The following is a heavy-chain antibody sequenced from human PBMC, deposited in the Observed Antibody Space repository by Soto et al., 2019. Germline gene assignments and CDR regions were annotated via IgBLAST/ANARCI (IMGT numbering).Heavy chain of an antibody. CDR2: MYHSGTF. J-gene: IGHJ5*02. CDR1: GGSIGGVGYS. CDR3: ARPQFYSGSGNYNNHMFDA. V-gene: IGHV4-30-2*01. Sequence: PSETLSLTCAVSGGSIGGVGYSWGWIRPPPGGGLEWIGYMYHSGTFLKSPSRKNRLTMSRDMSKNQFSLTLNSLPAADTAVYYCARPQFYSGSGNYNNHMFDAWGQGIQVTVSS. D-gene: IGHD3-10*01.